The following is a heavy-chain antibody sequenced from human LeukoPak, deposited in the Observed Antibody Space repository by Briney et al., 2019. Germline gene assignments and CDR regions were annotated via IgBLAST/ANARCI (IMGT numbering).Heavy chain of an antibody. CDR1: GYTFTDHY. V-gene: IGHV1-2*02. D-gene: IGHD7-27*01. CDR2: INPKSGDT. Sequence: GASVKVSCKASGYTFTDHYVHWVRQTPGQGIEWMGWINPKSGDTNYAQKFQGRVTMTRDTSIVTAYMELSSLTSDDTGVYYCGVHWGSGYYFDLWGRGILVTVSS. CDR3: GVHWGSGYYFDL. J-gene: IGHJ2*01.